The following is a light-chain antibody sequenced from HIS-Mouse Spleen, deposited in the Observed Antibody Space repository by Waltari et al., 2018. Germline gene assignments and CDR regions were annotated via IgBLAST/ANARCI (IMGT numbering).Light chain of an antibody. J-gene: IGLJ2*01. Sequence: SYELTQPPSVSVSPGQTARITCSGDALPKKYAYWYQQKSGQAPVLVIYEASKRPSGIPERCAGSSSGTMATLTIGGAQVEDEADYYCYSTDSSGNHRVFGGGTKLTVL. CDR2: EAS. CDR3: YSTDSSGNHRV. V-gene: IGLV3-10*01. CDR1: ALPKKY.